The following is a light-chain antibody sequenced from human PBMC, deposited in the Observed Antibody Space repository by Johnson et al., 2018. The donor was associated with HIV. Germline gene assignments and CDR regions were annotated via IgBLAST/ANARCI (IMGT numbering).Light chain of an antibody. V-gene: IGLV1-51*02. CDR2: ENN. CDR1: SSNIGNNY. J-gene: IGLJ1*01. Sequence: QSVLTQPPSVSAAPGQKVTISCSGSSSNIGNNYVSWYQLLPGTAPKPLIHENNKRPSGIPDRFSGSKSGSSATLGITGLQTGAEADYYCGTWDSSLSAHNYVFGTGTKVTAL. CDR3: GTWDSSLSAHNYV.